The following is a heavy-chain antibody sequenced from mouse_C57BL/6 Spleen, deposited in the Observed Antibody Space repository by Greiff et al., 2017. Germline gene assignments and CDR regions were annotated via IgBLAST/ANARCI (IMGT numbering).Heavy chain of an antibody. J-gene: IGHJ4*01. CDR3: ARGRDPQLYYDFPYAMDY. CDR1: GFTFSSYA. CDR2: ISDGGSYT. V-gene: IGHV5-4*03. Sequence: EVKVVESGGGLVKPGGSLKLSCAASGFTFSSYAMSWVRQTPEKRLEWVATISDGGSYTYYPDNVKGRFTISRDNAKNNLYLQMSHLKSEDTAMYYCARGRDPQLYYDFPYAMDYWGQGTSVTVSS. D-gene: IGHD2-4*01.